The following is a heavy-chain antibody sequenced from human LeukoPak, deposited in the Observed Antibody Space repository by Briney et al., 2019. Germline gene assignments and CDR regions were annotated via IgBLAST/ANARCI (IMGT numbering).Heavy chain of an antibody. CDR1: GFTFRNYG. V-gene: IGHV3-33*01. D-gene: IGHD1/OR15-1a*01. CDR3: ARISGVAGTFDY. CDR2: IWYDGSNK. J-gene: IGHJ4*02. Sequence: PGGSLRLSCAASGFTFRNYGMHWVRQAPGKGLEWVAVIWYDGSNKYYADSVKGRFTISRDNAKNSLYLQVSSLRAEDTAVYYCARISGVAGTFDYWGQGTLVTVSA.